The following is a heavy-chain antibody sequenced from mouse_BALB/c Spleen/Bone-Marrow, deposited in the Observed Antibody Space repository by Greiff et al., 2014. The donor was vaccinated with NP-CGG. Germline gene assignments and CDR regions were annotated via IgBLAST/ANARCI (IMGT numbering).Heavy chain of an antibody. D-gene: IGHD1-1*01. J-gene: IGHJ4*01. Sequence: VQLQQSGAELVKPGASVKLSCTASGFNIKDTYMHWVKQRPEQGLEWIGRIDPANGNTKYDTKFQGKATITADTSSNTAYLQLSSLTSEDTAVYYCALLLRYYAMDYWGQGTSVTVSS. CDR2: IDPANGNT. CDR3: ALLLRYYAMDY. CDR1: GFNIKDTY. V-gene: IGHV14-3*02.